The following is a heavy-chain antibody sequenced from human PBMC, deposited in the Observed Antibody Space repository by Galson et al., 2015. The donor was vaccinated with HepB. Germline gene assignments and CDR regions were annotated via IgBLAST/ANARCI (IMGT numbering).Heavy chain of an antibody. D-gene: IGHD3/OR15-3a*01. V-gene: IGHV3-11*06. Sequence: LRLSCAASGFTFSDYYMSWIRQAPGKGLEWVSYISSSSSYTNYADSVKGRFTISRDNAKNSLYLQMNSLRAEDTAVYYCARDHTRTGYNYFDYWGQGTLVTVSS. J-gene: IGHJ4*02. CDR1: GFTFSDYY. CDR2: ISSSSSYT. CDR3: ARDHTRTGYNYFDY.